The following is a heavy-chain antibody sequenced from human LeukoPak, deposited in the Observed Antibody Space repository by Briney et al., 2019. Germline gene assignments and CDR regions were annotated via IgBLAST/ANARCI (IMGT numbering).Heavy chain of an antibody. V-gene: IGHV1-2*02. Sequence: ASVKVSCKAAGYTFTGYHMDWLRQAPGQGLEWMGWINPNSGGTNYAQKFQGRVTMTRDTSISTAYMELSRLRSDDTAVYYCARDFSPRGYYYDSSGYYFDYWGQGTLVTVSS. CDR1: GYTFTGYH. J-gene: IGHJ4*02. CDR3: ARDFSPRGYYYDSSGYYFDY. D-gene: IGHD3-22*01. CDR2: INPNSGGT.